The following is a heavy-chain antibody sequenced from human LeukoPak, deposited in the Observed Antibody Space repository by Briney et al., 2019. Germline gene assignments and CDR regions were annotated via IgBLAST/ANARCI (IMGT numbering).Heavy chain of an antibody. CDR2: IYYSGST. D-gene: IGHD3-22*01. Sequence: SETLSLTCTVSGGSISSGDYYWSWIRQPPGKGLEWIGYIYYSGSTYYNPSLKSRVTISVDTSKNQFSLKLSSVTAADTAVYYCARGKRGTYYYDSSGYPNFDYWGQGTLVTVSS. CDR3: ARGKRGTYYYDSSGYPNFDY. J-gene: IGHJ4*02. V-gene: IGHV4-30-4*01. CDR1: GGSISSGDYY.